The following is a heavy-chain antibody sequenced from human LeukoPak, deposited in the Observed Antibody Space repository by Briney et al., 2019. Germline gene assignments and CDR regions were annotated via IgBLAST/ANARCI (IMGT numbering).Heavy chain of an antibody. Sequence: PGGSLRLSCAASGFTFSSYTMHWVRQAPGKGLEWVALISYDGSNKYYADSVKGRFTISRDNSKNTLYLQMISLRAEDAAVYYCARSGSSSWNDAFDTWGQGTMVTVSS. CDR1: GFTFSSYT. J-gene: IGHJ3*02. CDR3: ARSGSSSWNDAFDT. D-gene: IGHD2-2*01. V-gene: IGHV3-30-3*01. CDR2: ISYDGSNK.